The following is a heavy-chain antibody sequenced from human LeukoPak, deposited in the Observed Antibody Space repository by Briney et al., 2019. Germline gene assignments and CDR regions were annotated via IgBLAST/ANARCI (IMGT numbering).Heavy chain of an antibody. CDR1: GYTLTELS. V-gene: IGHV1-24*01. D-gene: IGHD6-19*01. CDR3: ATGYSSKDWFDP. Sequence: ASVKLSCKGSGYTLTELSMRWVRQAPGKGLEWMGGFDPEDGETIYAQNFQGRVTMTEDTSTDTAYMELSSLRSEDTAVYYCATGYSSKDWFDPWGQGTLVTVSS. J-gene: IGHJ5*02. CDR2: FDPEDGET.